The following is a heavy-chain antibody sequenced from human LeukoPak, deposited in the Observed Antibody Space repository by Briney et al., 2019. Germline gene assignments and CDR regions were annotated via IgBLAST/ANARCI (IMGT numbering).Heavy chain of an antibody. CDR3: ARSAFLVTAPGLYYFDY. Sequence: SGTLSLTCTDSGGSISSYYWSWIRQPAGKGLEWIGHIYNSGSTNYNPSLKGRVTMSVATSKNQFSLHLSSVTAADTAVYYCARSAFLVTAPGLYYFDYWGQGTLVAVSS. CDR1: GGSISSYY. D-gene: IGHD6-13*01. J-gene: IGHJ4*02. V-gene: IGHV4-4*07. CDR2: IYNSGST.